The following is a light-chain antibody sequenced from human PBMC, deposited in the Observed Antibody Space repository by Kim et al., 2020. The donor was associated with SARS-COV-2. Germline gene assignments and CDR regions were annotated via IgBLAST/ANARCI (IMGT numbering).Light chain of an antibody. CDR1: GSDVGGYKY. J-gene: IGLJ3*02. V-gene: IGLV2-14*04. CDR3: SSYTSSTLVV. CDR2: DVS. Sequence: GQSITISCTGTGSDVGGYKYVSWYQQHPGKAPKLIIYDVSDRPSGVSNRFSGSKSGNTASLTISGLEAEDEADYYCSSYTSSTLVVFGAGTQLTVL.